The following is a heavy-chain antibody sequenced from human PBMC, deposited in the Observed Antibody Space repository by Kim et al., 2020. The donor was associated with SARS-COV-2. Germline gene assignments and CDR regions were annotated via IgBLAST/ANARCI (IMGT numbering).Heavy chain of an antibody. D-gene: IGHD5-12*01. J-gene: IGHJ4*02. CDR3: ARAAVATISPFDY. CDR1: GGSISSGGYY. CDR2: IYYSGST. Sequence: SETLSLTCTVSGGSISSGGYYWSWIRQHPGKGLEWIGYIYYSGSTYYNPSLKSRVTISVDTSKNQFSLKLSSVTAADTAVYYCARAAVATISPFDYWGQGTLVTVSS. V-gene: IGHV4-31*03.